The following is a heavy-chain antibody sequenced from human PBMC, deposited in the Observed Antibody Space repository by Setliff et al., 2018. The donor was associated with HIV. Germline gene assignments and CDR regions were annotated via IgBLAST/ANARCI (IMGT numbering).Heavy chain of an antibody. CDR3: ARGLSFYDPGGFDY. J-gene: IGHJ4*02. Sequence: ASETLSLTCTVSGSSISSYYWSWIRQPPGKGLEWIGYIYTSGSTNYNPSLKSRVTISVDTSKNQFSLKLSSVTAADTAVYYCARGLSFYDPGGFDYWGQGTLVTVSS. CDR2: IYTSGST. CDR1: GSSISSYY. D-gene: IGHD3-22*01. V-gene: IGHV4-4*09.